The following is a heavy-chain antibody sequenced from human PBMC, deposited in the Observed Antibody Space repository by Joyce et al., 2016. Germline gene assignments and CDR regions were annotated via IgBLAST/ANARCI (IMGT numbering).Heavy chain of an antibody. Sequence: EVQLVESGGGLVQPGGSLRLSCAACGFTFSSYWMYWVRKAQGKGLVVVSRINRDGSSTTYADSVKGRFTISRDNAKNTLYLQMNSLRAEDTAVYYCARLRRWSGPSDCWGQGTLVTVSS. CDR1: GFTFSSYW. D-gene: IGHD4-23*01. V-gene: IGHV3-74*03. J-gene: IGHJ4*02. CDR2: INRDGSST. CDR3: ARLRRWSGPSDC.